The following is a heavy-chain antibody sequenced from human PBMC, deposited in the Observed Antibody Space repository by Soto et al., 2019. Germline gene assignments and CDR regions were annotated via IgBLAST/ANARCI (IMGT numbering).Heavy chain of an antibody. CDR3: ARDPLWGTAMVLWYFDL. CDR2: ISYDGSNK. V-gene: IGHV3-30-3*01. D-gene: IGHD5-18*01. Sequence: QVQLVESGGGVVQPGRSLRLSCAASGFTFSSYAMHWVRQAPGKGLEWVAVISYDGSNKYYADSVKGRFTISKDNSNNTLYLQMNSLRAEDTALYYCARDPLWGTAMVLWYFDLWGRGTLVTVSS. J-gene: IGHJ2*01. CDR1: GFTFSSYA.